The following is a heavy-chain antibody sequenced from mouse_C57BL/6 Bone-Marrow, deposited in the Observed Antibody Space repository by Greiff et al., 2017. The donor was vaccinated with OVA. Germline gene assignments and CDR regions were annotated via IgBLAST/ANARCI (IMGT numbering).Heavy chain of an antibody. CDR2: INPSNGGT. J-gene: IGHJ3*01. CDR1: GYTFTSYW. V-gene: IGHV1-53*01. CDR3: ARGRWLLPWFAY. Sequence: QVQLKQPGTELVKPGASVKLSCKASGYTFTSYWMHWVKQRPGQGLEWIGNINPSNGGTNYNEKFKSKATLTVDKSSSTAYMQLSSLTSEDSAVYYCARGRWLLPWFAYWGQGTLVTVSA. D-gene: IGHD2-3*01.